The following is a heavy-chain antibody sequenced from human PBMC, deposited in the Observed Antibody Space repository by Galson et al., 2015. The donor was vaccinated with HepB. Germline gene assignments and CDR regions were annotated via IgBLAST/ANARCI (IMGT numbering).Heavy chain of an antibody. D-gene: IGHD7-27*01. V-gene: IGHV1-46*01. CDR3: ASQSSLGYIDY. Sequence: SVKVSCKASGYSFSIYFMHWVRQAPGQGLGWMGIINPSGSSTTYTQKFQGRLTMTRDSSTSTVYMELSSLTFEDTAVFYCASQSSLGYIDYWGQGTLVAVSS. J-gene: IGHJ4*02. CDR2: INPSGSST. CDR1: GYSFSIYF.